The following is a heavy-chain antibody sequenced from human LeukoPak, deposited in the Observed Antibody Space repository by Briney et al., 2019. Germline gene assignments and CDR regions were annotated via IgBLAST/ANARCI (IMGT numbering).Heavy chain of an antibody. CDR1: GFIFVDYT. CDR3: AVGFTYFEY. V-gene: IGHV3-43*01. J-gene: IGHJ4*01. CDR2: ISWDGSAT. Sequence: GGSLRLSCAASGFIFVDYTMHWVRQVPGKGLEWVSLISWDGSATHYPDSVKGRFTISRDNSKSSLYLQLNNLRIEDTAIYHCAVGFTYFEYWGHGTLVTVSS. D-gene: IGHD6-25*01.